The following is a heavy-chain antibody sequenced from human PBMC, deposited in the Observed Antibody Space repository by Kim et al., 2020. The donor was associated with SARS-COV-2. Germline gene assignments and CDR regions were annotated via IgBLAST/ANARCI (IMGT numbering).Heavy chain of an antibody. CDR3: ARTGEFIKDDAFDI. CDR1: GGSFSGYY. J-gene: IGHJ3*02. D-gene: IGHD3-10*01. Sequence: SETLSLTCAVYGGSFSGYYWSWIRQPPGKGLEWIGEINHSGSTNYNPSLKSRVTISVDTSKNQFSLKLSSVTAADTAVYYCARTGEFIKDDAFDIWGQGTMVTVSS. V-gene: IGHV4-34*01. CDR2: INHSGST.